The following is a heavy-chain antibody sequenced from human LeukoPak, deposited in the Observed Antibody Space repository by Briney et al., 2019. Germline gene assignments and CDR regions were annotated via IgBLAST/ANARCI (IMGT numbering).Heavy chain of an antibody. CDR1: GGSISSYY. D-gene: IGHD6-13*01. CDR2: IYTSGST. V-gene: IGHV4-4*07. Sequence: SETLSLACTVSGGSISSYYWSWIRQPAGKGLEWIGRIYTSGSTNYNPSLKSRVTMSVDTSKNQFSLKLSSVTAADTAVYYCARDQAAAGTNWFDPWGQGTLVTVSS. J-gene: IGHJ5*02. CDR3: ARDQAAAGTNWFDP.